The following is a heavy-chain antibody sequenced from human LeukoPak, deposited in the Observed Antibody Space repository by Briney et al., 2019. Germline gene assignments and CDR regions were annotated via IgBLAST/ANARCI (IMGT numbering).Heavy chain of an antibody. CDR1: GFTFSSYA. V-gene: IGHV3-48*01. CDR3: ARDNGDP. Sequence: PGRSLRLSCAASGFTFSSYAMNWVRQAPGRGLEWVSYISSSSSTIYYADSVKGRFTISRDNAKNSLYLQMNSLRAEDTAVYYCARDNGDPWGQGTLVTVSS. D-gene: IGHD4-17*01. J-gene: IGHJ5*02. CDR2: ISSSSSTI.